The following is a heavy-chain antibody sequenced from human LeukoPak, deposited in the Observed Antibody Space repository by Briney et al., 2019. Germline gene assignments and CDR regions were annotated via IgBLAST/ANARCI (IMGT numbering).Heavy chain of an antibody. V-gene: IGHV3-20*04. J-gene: IGHJ6*03. Sequence: PGGSLRLSCAASGFTVSSNYMSWVRQAPGKGLEWVSGINWNGGSTGYADSVKGRFTISRDNAKNSLYLQMNSLRAEDTALYYCARDRVGANPDYYYYYMDVWGKGTTVTVSS. CDR1: GFTVSSNY. CDR3: ARDRVGANPDYYYYYMDV. D-gene: IGHD1-26*01. CDR2: INWNGGST.